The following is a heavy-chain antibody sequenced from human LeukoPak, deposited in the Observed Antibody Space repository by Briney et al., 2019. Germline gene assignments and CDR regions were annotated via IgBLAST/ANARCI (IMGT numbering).Heavy chain of an antibody. J-gene: IGHJ4*02. Sequence: GGSLRLPCAASGFTFSSYWMHWVRRAPGKGLVWVSRINSDGSSTSYADSVKGRFTISRDNAKNTLYLQMTSLRAEDTPVYYCGRVGYCSSTSCLAAYGSQATLVTV. CDR1: GFTFSSYW. V-gene: IGHV3-74*01. D-gene: IGHD2-2*01. CDR2: INSDGSST. CDR3: GRVGYCSSTSCLAAY.